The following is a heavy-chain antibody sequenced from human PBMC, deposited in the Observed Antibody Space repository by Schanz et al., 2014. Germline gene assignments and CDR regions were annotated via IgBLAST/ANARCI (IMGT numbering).Heavy chain of an antibody. CDR3: ARSPGDFPGWFDS. D-gene: IGHD4-17*01. J-gene: IGHJ5*01. Sequence: QLQLQESGSGLVKPSQTLSLTCGVSGGSISSGGSSWNWIRLPPGKGLEWIGYIYHSGSTYYNPSRKSLVTISVNRSKNQYAQILNSVAAADTAVYYCARSPGDFPGWFDSWGQGTLVTVSS. CDR1: GGSISSGGSS. V-gene: IGHV4-30-2*01. CDR2: IYHSGST.